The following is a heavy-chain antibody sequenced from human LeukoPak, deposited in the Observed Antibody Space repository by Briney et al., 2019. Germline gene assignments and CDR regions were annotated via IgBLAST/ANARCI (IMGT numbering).Heavy chain of an antibody. J-gene: IGHJ4*02. V-gene: IGHV3-48*03. CDR1: GFTCSDYE. D-gene: IGHD4-23*01. CDR2: ISNSGGTI. CDR3: ARTVALDY. Sequence: QPGGSLRLSCAASGFTCSDYEMNWVRQIPGKGLEWLSYISNSGGTIYYADSVRGRFTVSRDNAKNSLYLQMNSLRPEDTAVYYCARTVALDYWGQGALVAVSS.